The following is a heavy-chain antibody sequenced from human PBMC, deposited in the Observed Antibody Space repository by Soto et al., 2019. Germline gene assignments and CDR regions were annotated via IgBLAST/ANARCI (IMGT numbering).Heavy chain of an antibody. CDR2: INPNSGGT. Sequence: GASVKVSFKASGYTFTGYYMHWVRQAPGQGLEWMGWINPNSGGTNYAQKFQGRVTMTRDTSIGTAYMELSRLRSDDTAVYYCARTRRGPVRSYFDYWGQGTLVTVSS. V-gene: IGHV1-2*02. CDR3: ARTRRGPVRSYFDY. CDR1: GYTFTGYY. D-gene: IGHD2-15*01. J-gene: IGHJ4*02.